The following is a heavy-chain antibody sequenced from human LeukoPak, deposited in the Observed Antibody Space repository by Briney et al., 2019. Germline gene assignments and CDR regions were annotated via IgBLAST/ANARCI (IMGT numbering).Heavy chain of an antibody. Sequence: GGSLRLSCAASGFTFTNHWMSWVRQAPGKGLEWVSAISGSGGSTYYADSVKGRFTISRDNSKNTLYLQMNSLRAEDTAVYYCAKGTYYYDSSGYYYSDYWGQGTLVTVSS. CDR1: GFTFTNHW. D-gene: IGHD3-22*01. J-gene: IGHJ4*02. V-gene: IGHV3-23*01. CDR2: ISGSGGST. CDR3: AKGTYYYDSSGYYYSDY.